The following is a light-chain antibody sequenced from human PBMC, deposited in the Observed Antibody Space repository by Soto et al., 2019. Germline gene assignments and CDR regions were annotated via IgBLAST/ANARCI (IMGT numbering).Light chain of an antibody. V-gene: IGLV2-14*01. CDR3: SSYSSSSTLV. Sequence: QSALTQPASVSGSPGQSITISCTGTSRDVGGYNYVSWYQQHPGKAPKLLLYDVSNRPSGVSNRFSGSKSGNTASLTIFGLQAEDEADYYCSSYSSSSTLVFGGGTQLTVL. CDR1: SRDVGGYNY. J-gene: IGLJ2*01. CDR2: DVS.